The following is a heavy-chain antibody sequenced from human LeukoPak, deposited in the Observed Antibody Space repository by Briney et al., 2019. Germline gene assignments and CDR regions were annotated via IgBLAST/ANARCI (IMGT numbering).Heavy chain of an antibody. CDR2: IYTSGST. J-gene: IGHJ1*01. D-gene: IGHD2-21*02. CDR3: ATAAYCGGDCYSGSVLDEYFQH. CDR1: GGSISSYY. V-gene: IGHV4-4*07. Sequence: SETLSLTCTVSGGSISSYYWSWIRQPAGKGLEWIGRIYTSGSTNYNPSLKSRVTMSVDTSKNQFSLKLSSVTAADTAVYYCATAAYCGGDCYSGSVLDEYFQHWGQGTLVTVSS.